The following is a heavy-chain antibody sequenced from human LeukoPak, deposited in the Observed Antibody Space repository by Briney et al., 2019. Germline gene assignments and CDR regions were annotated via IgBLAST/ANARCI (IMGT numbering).Heavy chain of an antibody. CDR1: GFTVSSNY. J-gene: IGHJ4*02. V-gene: IGHV3-66*01. D-gene: IGHD3-9*01. CDR2: IYSGGST. CDR3: AKALGYYDIPPFDY. Sequence: GGSLRLSCAASGFTVSSNYMSWVRQAPGKGLEWGSVIYSGGSTYYADSVKGRFTISRDNSKNTLYLQMNSLRAEDTAVYYCAKALGYYDIPPFDYWGQGTLVTVSS.